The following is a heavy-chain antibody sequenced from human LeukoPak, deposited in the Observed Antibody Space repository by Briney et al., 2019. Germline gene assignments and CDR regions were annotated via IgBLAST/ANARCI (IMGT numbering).Heavy chain of an antibody. CDR2: ISAYNGNT. D-gene: IGHD6-6*01. V-gene: IGHV1-18*01. Sequence: ASVKVSCKASGYTFTSYGISWVRQAPGQGLEWMGWISAYNGNTNYAQKLQGRVTMTTDTSTSTAYMELRSLRSDDTAVYYCARDRVWAGQQLVRWYPNNWFDPWGQGTLVTVSS. J-gene: IGHJ5*02. CDR3: ARDRVWAGQQLVRWYPNNWFDP. CDR1: GYTFTSYG.